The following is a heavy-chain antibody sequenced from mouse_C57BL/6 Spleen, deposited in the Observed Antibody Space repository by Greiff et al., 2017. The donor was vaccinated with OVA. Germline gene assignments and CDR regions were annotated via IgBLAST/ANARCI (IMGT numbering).Heavy chain of an antibody. V-gene: IGHV1-80*01. CDR1: GYAFSSSW. D-gene: IGHD2-1*01. J-gene: IGHJ4*01. CDR3: ASKGGNYDYALDY. Sequence: VQLQESGAELVKPGASVKISCKASGYAFSSSWMNWVKQRPGKGLEWIGQIYPGDGDTNYNGKFKGKATLTADKYSSTAYMQLSSLTSEDSAVSFCASKGGNYDYALDYWGQGTSVTVSS. CDR2: IYPGDGDT.